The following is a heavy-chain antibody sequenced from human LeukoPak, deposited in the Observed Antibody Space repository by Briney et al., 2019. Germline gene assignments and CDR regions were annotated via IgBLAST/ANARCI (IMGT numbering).Heavy chain of an antibody. J-gene: IGHJ2*01. CDR3: AKVARRGDSSGFYSDYWYFDI. CDR2: SDRTGSN. CDR1: GGSISSYF. D-gene: IGHD3-22*01. V-gene: IGHV4-59*12. Sequence: MTSETLSLTCSVSGGSISSYFWSWIRQPPGKGLEWIGYSDRTGSNNYNPSLKSRASISVDPSKKQFFLTVTSVTAADTGIYFCAKVARRGDSSGFYSDYWYFDIWGRGALVTVSS.